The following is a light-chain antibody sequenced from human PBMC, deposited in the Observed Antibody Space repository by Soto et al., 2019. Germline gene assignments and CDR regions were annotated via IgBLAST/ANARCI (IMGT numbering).Light chain of an antibody. J-gene: IGLJ1*01. V-gene: IGLV2-14*01. CDR1: SGDIGAYDY. Sequence: QSVLTQPASVSGSPGQSITISCTGTSGDIGAYDYVSWYQLHPGKAPKLMVFEVSNPPSGVSYRFSGSKSGNTASLTISGLQAEDEADYFCSSYSISTADLFGTGTKVTVL. CDR2: EVS. CDR3: SSYSISTADL.